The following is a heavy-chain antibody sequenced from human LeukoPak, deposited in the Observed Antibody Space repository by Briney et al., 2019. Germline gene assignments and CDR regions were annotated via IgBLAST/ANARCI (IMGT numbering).Heavy chain of an antibody. CDR1: GGSINYYY. V-gene: IGHV4-59*13. D-gene: IGHD1-1*01. CDR2: IYYTGST. CDR3: ARYHPTGSSLDV. Sequence: PSETLSLTCNVSGGSINYYYWSWIRQPPGKGLEWIGHIYYTGSTNYNPSLKSRVTISIDTSKNQFSLKPTSVTATDTAVYFCARYHPTGSSLDVWGQGTTVTVSS. J-gene: IGHJ6*02.